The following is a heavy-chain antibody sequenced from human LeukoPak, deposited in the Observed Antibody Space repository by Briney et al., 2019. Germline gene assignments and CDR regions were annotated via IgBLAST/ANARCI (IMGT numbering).Heavy chain of an antibody. CDR1: GYTFTGYY. J-gene: IGHJ4*02. D-gene: IGHD1-1*01. V-gene: IGHV1-2*02. CDR3: ARDPGTTGTTDY. CDR2: INPNSGGT. Sequence: ASVKVSCKASGYTFTGYYMHWVRQAPGQGLKWMGWINPNSGGTNYAQKFQGRVTMTRDTSISTAYMELSRLRSDDTAVYYCARDPGTTGTTDYWGQGTLVTVSS.